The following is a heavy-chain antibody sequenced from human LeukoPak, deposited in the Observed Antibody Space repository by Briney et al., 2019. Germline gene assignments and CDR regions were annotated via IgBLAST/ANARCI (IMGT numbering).Heavy chain of an antibody. V-gene: IGHV5-51*01. Sequence: GESLKISCKDSGYSFTSYWIGWVRQMPGKGLEWMGIICPGDSDTRYSPSFQGQVTISADKPINTAYLQWSSLKASDTAIYYCARRGEAMDPFDYWGQGTLVTVSS. CDR2: ICPGDSDT. CDR1: GYSFTSYW. J-gene: IGHJ4*02. D-gene: IGHD5-18*01. CDR3: ARRGEAMDPFDY.